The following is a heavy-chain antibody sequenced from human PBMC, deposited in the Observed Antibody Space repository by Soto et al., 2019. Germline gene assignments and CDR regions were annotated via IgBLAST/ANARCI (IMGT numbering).Heavy chain of an antibody. CDR3: SGYRDGDAFDI. J-gene: IGHJ3*02. D-gene: IGHD5-18*01. CDR2: IYYSGST. V-gene: IGHV4-39*01. Sequence: SETLSLTCPVSGCSISSSSFYWGWIRQPPGKGLEWIGSIYYSGSTYYNPSLKSRVTISVDTSKNQFSLKLSSVTAADTAVYYSSGYRDGDAFDIWGQGTMVTVSS. CDR1: GCSISSSSFY.